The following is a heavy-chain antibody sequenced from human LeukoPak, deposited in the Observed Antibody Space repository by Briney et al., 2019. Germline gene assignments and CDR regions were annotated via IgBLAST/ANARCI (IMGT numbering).Heavy chain of an antibody. CDR1: GGSRINAGW. Sequence: PSGTLSLTCDVSGGSRINAGWWSWVRQPPGKGQEWIGEIFHSGSTKYNPSLESRVTISVDKSNHQFTLEMNSVTAADTAIYYCARDLGYYYGLDIWSRGTTVTVSS. CDR3: ARDLGYYYGLDI. V-gene: IGHV4-4*02. J-gene: IGHJ6*02. CDR2: IFHSGST. D-gene: IGHD3-16*01.